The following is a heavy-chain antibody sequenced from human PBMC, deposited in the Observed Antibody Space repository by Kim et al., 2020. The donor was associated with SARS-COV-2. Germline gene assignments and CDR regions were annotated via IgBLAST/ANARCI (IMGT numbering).Heavy chain of an antibody. D-gene: IGHD4-4*01. CDR3: ASRRRRNSNPFFYYYYGMDV. Sequence: SETLSLTCAVYGGSFSGYYWSWIRQPPGKGLEWIEEINHSGSTNYNPSLKSRVTISVDTSKNQFSLKLSSVTAADTAVYYCASRRRRNSNPFFYYYYGMDVWGQGTTVTVSS. CDR2: INHSGST. V-gene: IGHV4-34*01. J-gene: IGHJ6*02. CDR1: GGSFSGYY.